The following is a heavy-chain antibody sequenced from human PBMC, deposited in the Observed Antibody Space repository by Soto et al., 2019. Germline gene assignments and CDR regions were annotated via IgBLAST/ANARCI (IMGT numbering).Heavy chain of an antibody. J-gene: IGHJ6*02. D-gene: IGHD3-22*01. CDR2: ISYDGSNK. Sequence: PGGSLRLSCAASGFTFSSYAMHWVRQAPGKGLEWVAVISYDGSNKYYADSVKGRFTISRDNSKNTLYLQMNSLRAEDTAVYYCARGVYYDSSGYSPTWYYGMDVWGQGTTVTVSS. CDR1: GFTFSSYA. CDR3: ARGVYYDSSGYSPTWYYGMDV. V-gene: IGHV3-30-3*01.